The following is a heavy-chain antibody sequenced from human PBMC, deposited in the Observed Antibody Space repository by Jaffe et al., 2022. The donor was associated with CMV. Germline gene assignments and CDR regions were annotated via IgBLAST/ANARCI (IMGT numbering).Heavy chain of an antibody. V-gene: IGHV3-53*01. Sequence: EVQLVESGGGLIQPGGSLRLSCAASGFTVNANYMTWVRQAPGKGLEWVSIIYTGGETDYTDSVKGRFTISRDSSKNTLYLQMNSLRAEDTAVYYCARLPPVGANYWGQGTLVTVSS. CDR3: ARLPPVGANY. D-gene: IGHD3-16*01. CDR2: IYTGGET. CDR1: GFTVNANY. J-gene: IGHJ4*02.